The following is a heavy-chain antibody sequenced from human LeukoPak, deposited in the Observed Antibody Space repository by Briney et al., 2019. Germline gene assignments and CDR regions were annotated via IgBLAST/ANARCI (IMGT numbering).Heavy chain of an antibody. Sequence: PGRSLRLSCAASGYTFSNYWMTWARQAPGKGLEWVANIKQDGSEQHYVDSVKGRFTISRDNAKNSLYLEINSLRAEDTAVYYCARGGGTSDYWGQGTLVTVSS. CDR3: ARGGGTSDY. CDR2: IKQDGSEQ. D-gene: IGHD1-26*01. J-gene: IGHJ4*02. V-gene: IGHV3-7*05. CDR1: GYTFSNYW.